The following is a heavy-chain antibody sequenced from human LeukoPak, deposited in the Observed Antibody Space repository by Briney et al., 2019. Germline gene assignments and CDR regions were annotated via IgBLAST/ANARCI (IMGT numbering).Heavy chain of an antibody. D-gene: IGHD5-18*01. CDR2: IIPIFGTA. CDR3: ARRGYSYARFDP. V-gene: IGHV1-69*05. Sequence: SVKVSCKASGGTFSSYAISWVRQAPGQGLEWMGGIIPIFGTANYAQKFQGRVTITTDEYTSTAYMELSSLRSEDTAVYYCARRGYSYARFDPWGQGTLVTVSS. CDR1: GGTFSSYA. J-gene: IGHJ5*02.